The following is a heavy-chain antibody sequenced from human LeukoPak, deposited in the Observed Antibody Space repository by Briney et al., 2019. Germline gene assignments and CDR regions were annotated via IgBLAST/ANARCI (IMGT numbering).Heavy chain of an antibody. D-gene: IGHD6-19*01. V-gene: IGHV3-48*02. CDR1: GFTFSWYS. CDR3: ARDDGSGWNIDY. J-gene: IGHJ4*02. Sequence: GGSLRLSCVASGFTFSWYSMNWVRQAPGKGLEWLSYIGTSNSPIYYADSVKGRFTASRDNAKNSLYLQMHSLRDEDTAVYYCARDDGSGWNIDYWGQGTLVTVSS. CDR2: IGTSNSPI.